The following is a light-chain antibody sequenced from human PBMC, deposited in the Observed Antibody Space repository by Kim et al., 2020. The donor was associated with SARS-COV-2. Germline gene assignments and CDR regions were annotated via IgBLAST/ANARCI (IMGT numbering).Light chain of an antibody. J-gene: IGLJ2*01. CDR2: YDS. Sequence: PRKTARVACGRNNIGSKSVHWYQQTPGQAPVLVIYYDSDRPSGIPERFSGSNSGNTATLTISRVEAGDEADYYCQVWDSSSDHVVFGGGTQLTVL. V-gene: IGLV3-21*04. CDR3: QVWDSSSDHVV. CDR1: NIGSKS.